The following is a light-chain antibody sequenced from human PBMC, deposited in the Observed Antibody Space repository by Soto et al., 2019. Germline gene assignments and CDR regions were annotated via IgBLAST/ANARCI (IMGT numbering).Light chain of an antibody. CDR2: GAS. V-gene: IGKV3-20*01. J-gene: IGKJ1*01. CDR3: QQYGDSPVT. CDR1: QSVSRNY. Sequence: EIVLTQSPGTLSLSPGERATLSCRASQSVSRNYLAWYQQKPGQAPRLLFYGASSRVTGIPQRLSGSGSGTDFTLTISRLEPEDFAVYYCQQYGDSPVTFGQGTK.